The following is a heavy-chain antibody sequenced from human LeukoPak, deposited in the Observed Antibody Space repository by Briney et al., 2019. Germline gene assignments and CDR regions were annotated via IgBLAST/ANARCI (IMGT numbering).Heavy chain of an antibody. J-gene: IGHJ5*02. V-gene: IGHV1-18*01. Sequence: GASVKVSCKASGYTFTSYGISWVRQAPGQGLEGMGWISAYNGNTNYAQKLQGRVTMTRDMSTSTVYMELSSLRSEDTAVYYCANSSPVTSDNWFDPWGQGTLVTVSS. CDR1: GYTFTSYG. CDR3: ANSSPVTSDNWFDP. D-gene: IGHD4-17*01. CDR2: ISAYNGNT.